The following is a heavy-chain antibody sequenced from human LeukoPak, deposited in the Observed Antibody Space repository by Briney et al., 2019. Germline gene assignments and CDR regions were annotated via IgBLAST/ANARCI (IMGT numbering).Heavy chain of an antibody. D-gene: IGHD2-21*02. CDR2: MNPNSGNT. CDR1: GYTFTSYD. Sequence: ASVKVSCRASGYTFTSYDINWVRQATGQGLEWMGWMNPNSGNTGCAQKFQGRVTMTRNNSISTAYMELSSLRSEDTAVYYCARGADFLDYWGQGTLVTVSS. J-gene: IGHJ4*02. CDR3: ARGADFLDY. V-gene: IGHV1-8*01.